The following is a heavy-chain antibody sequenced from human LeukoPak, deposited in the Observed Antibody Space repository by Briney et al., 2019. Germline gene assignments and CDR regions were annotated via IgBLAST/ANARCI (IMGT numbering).Heavy chain of an antibody. J-gene: IGHJ5*02. CDR1: GYTFTSYG. CDR3: ARGGRYCSSTSCRGWFDP. D-gene: IGHD2-2*01. Sequence: ASVKVSYKASGYTFTSYGISWVRQAPGQGLEWMGWISAYNGNTNYAQKLQGRVTMTTDTSTSTAYMELRSLRSDDTAVYYCARGGRYCSSTSCRGWFDPWGQGTLVTVSS. V-gene: IGHV1-18*01. CDR2: ISAYNGNT.